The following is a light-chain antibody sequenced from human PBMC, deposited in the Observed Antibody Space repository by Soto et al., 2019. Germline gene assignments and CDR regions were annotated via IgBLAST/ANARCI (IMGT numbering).Light chain of an antibody. J-gene: IGKJ1*01. Sequence: EVVMTQSPATLSVSPGERATLSCRASQSVKANLAWYQQKPGQAPRLLIDGASNRATGIPARFSGSGFGTEFILTISSLQSEDFAVYYCQQYNTWLWTVGQGTKVEI. CDR2: GAS. CDR3: QQYNTWLWT. V-gene: IGKV3-15*01. CDR1: QSVKAN.